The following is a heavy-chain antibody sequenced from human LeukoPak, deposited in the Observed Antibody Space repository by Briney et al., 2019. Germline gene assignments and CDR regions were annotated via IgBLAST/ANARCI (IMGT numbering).Heavy chain of an antibody. CDR1: GYTFTGYY. CDR3: ARSERYSSGWYPSGYYYMDV. CDR2: INPNSGGT. J-gene: IGHJ6*03. Sequence: ASVKVSCKASGYTFTGYYMHWVRQAPGQGLEWMGWINPNSGGTNYAQKFQGRVTMTRDTSISTAYMELSRLRSDDTAVYYCARSERYSSGWYPSGYYYMDVWGKGTTVTVFS. V-gene: IGHV1-2*02. D-gene: IGHD6-19*01.